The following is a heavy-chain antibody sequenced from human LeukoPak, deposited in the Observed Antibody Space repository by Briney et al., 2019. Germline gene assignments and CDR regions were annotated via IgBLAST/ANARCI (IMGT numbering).Heavy chain of an antibody. Sequence: GGSLRLSCAASGFTFSSYGMHWVRQAPGKGLEWVAFIRYDGSNKYYADSVKGRFTISRDNSKNTLYLQMNSLRAEDTAVYYCAKVRLLHYDLIDYWGQGTLVTVSS. D-gene: IGHD3-3*01. CDR1: GFTFSSYG. CDR3: AKVRLLHYDLIDY. V-gene: IGHV3-30*02. CDR2: IRYDGSNK. J-gene: IGHJ4*02.